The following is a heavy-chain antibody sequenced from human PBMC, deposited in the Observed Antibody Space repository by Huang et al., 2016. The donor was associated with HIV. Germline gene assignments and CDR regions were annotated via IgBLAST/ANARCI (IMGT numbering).Heavy chain of an antibody. CDR3: TRGGEGGLLSKLTRVLDY. Sequence: VQLEQSGTEVVKPGASVKVSCEASGYTFSGYYIQWGRPDPGEGRCWTGWINPKNGSTDYARKVQVRVGMTRDTSINTPYMQLNRLRSDDAAVYFCTRGGEGGLLSKLTRVLDYWGQGTPVAVST. CDR2: INPKNGST. J-gene: IGHJ4*02. V-gene: IGHV1-2*02. D-gene: IGHD3-9*01. CDR1: GYTFSGYY.